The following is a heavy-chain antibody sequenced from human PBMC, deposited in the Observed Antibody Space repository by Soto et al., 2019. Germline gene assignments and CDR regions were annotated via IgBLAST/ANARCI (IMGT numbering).Heavy chain of an antibody. CDR2: IKSGGPT. CDR3: ARDNVLCDVGRCYVVPLEV. D-gene: IGHD2-15*01. J-gene: IGHJ6*04. V-gene: IGHV3-66*01. CDR1: GFTVSSKY. Sequence: EVQLVESGGGLVQPGGSLRLSCAASGFTVSSKYMSCVRQDPGKGLEWVSPIKSGGPTYYADSGKGRFTISRDTSENKVHLQMDSLRAEATAVYYGARDNVLCDVGRCYVVPLEVWGKGTTVTVSS.